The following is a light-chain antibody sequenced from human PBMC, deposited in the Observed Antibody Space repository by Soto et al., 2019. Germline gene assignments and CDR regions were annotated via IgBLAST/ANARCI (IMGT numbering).Light chain of an antibody. V-gene: IGKV3-11*01. Sequence: EIVMTQSPATLSLSPGERATLSCRASQSVSSFLAWYQQRPGQTPRLLIYDASNRATGIPARFSGSGAGTDFTLTISSLEPDDFAVYYCQQRNYWPRTFGQGTKVEMK. CDR1: QSVSSF. J-gene: IGKJ1*01. CDR3: QQRNYWPRT. CDR2: DAS.